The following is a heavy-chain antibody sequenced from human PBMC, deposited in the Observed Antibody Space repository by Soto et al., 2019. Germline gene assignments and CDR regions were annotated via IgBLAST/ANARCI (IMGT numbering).Heavy chain of an antibody. D-gene: IGHD2-21*02. CDR3: VRTARQGAVAPHWFDR. J-gene: IGHJ5*02. Sequence: SETLSLTCAVSGGSIDSTDYSLTWIRQPPGKGLEWIGYVYYPGTTYYNPSLMSRLTISVDTSKTQFSLKLTSVTAAETAVYYCVRTARQGAVAPHWFDRWGQGTQVTVSS. V-gene: IGHV4-30-2*05. CDR1: GGSIDSTDYS. CDR2: VYYPGTT.